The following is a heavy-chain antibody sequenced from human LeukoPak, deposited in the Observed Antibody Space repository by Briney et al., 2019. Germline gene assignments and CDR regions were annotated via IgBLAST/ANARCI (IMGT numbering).Heavy chain of an antibody. CDR1: GFTFSSYS. D-gene: IGHD1-26*01. V-gene: IGHV3-21*01. Sequence: GGSLRLSCAASGFTFSSYSMNWVRQAPGKGLEWASSISSSSSYIYYADSVKGRFTISRDNAKNSLYLQMNSLRAEDTAVYYCASWELPGFDYWGQGTLVTVSS. CDR3: ASWELPGFDY. CDR2: ISSSSSYI. J-gene: IGHJ4*02.